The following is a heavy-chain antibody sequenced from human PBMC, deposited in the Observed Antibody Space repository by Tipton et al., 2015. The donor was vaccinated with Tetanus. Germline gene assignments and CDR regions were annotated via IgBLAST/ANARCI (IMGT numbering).Heavy chain of an antibody. D-gene: IGHD3-16*02. CDR1: GFTVSSNY. Sequence: SLRLSCAASGFTVSSNYMSWVRQAPGKGLEWVSVIYSGGSTYYADSVKGRFTISRDNSKNTLYLQMNSLRAEDTAVYYCARDSARGDYVWGSYRPANDYWGQGTLVTVSS. J-gene: IGHJ4*02. CDR2: IYSGGST. V-gene: IGHV3-66*01. CDR3: ARDSARGDYVWGSYRPANDY.